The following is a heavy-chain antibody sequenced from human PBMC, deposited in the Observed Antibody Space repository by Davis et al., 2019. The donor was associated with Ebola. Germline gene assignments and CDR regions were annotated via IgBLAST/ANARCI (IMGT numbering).Heavy chain of an antibody. CDR2: MNPNSGNT. V-gene: IGHV1-8*01. D-gene: IGHD4-11*01. J-gene: IGHJ4*02. Sequence: ASVKVSCKASGYTFTSYDINWVRQATGQGLEWMGWMNPNSGNTGYAQKFQGRVTMTRNTSISTAYMERSSLKASDTAMYYCARHDYSNLDYWGQGTLVTVSS. CDR3: ARHDYSNLDY. CDR1: GYTFTSYD.